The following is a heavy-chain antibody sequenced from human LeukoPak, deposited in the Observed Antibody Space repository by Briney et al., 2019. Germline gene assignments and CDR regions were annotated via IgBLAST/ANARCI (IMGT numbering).Heavy chain of an antibody. CDR2: IYYSGST. J-gene: IGHJ3*02. V-gene: IGHV4-61*01. Sequence: SETLSLTCTVSGGSISSGSYYWSWIRQPPGKGLEWIGYIYYSGSTNYNPSLKSRVTISVDTSKNQFSPKLSSVTAADTAVYYCARARNWGPAFDIWGQGTMVTVSS. D-gene: IGHD7-27*01. CDR1: GGSISSGSYY. CDR3: ARARNWGPAFDI.